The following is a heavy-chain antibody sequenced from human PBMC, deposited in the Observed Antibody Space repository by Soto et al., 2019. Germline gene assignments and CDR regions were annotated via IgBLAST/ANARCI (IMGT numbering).Heavy chain of an antibody. Sequence: ASVKVSCKASGYTFTNFGISWVRQAPGQGLEWMGWISAYNGNTNYAQNFQGRVTMTTDTSTSTAYMELRSLRSDDTAVYYCVRVGPGYYDSSGYPQGAFDIWGQGTMVTVSS. V-gene: IGHV1-18*01. CDR3: VRVGPGYYDSSGYPQGAFDI. D-gene: IGHD3-22*01. CDR1: GYTFTNFG. CDR2: ISAYNGNT. J-gene: IGHJ3*02.